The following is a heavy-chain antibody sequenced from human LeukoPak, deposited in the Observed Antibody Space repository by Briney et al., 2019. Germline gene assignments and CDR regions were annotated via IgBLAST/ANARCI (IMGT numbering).Heavy chain of an antibody. Sequence: PSETLSLTCTVSGGSISSYYWSWIRQPAGKGLEWIGRIYTSGSTNYNPSLKSRVTMSVDTSKNQFSLKLSSVTAADTAVYYCARALGNYGSGRRNYYMDVWGKGTTVTVSS. CDR1: GGSISSYY. J-gene: IGHJ6*03. D-gene: IGHD3-10*01. CDR2: IYTSGST. CDR3: ARALGNYGSGRRNYYMDV. V-gene: IGHV4-4*07.